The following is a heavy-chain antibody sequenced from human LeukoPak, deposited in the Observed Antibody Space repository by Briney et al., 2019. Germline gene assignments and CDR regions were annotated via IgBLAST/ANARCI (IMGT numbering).Heavy chain of an antibody. CDR3: TRNEV. CDR2: IKEDGSEK. V-gene: IGHV3-7*01. J-gene: IGHJ4*02. Sequence: GGSLRLSCAGSGFTFSSSWMSWVRQAPGKGLEWVANIKEDGSEKHCVDSVKGRFTISRDNAKNSLYLQMNSLRVEDTAVYYCTRNEVWGQGTLVTVSS. CDR1: GFTFSSSW.